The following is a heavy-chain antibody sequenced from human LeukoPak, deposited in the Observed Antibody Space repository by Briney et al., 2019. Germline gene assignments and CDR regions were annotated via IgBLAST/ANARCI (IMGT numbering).Heavy chain of an antibody. J-gene: IGHJ4*02. CDR3: AREKSPDYCSGASCYFDY. CDR2: IYYSGGT. D-gene: IGHD2-15*01. Sequence: SETLSLTCTVSGGSISSYYWSWIRQPPGKGLEWIGYIYYSGGTNYNPSLKSRVTISVDTSKNQFSLKLSSVTAADTAVYYCAREKSPDYCSGASCYFDYWGQGTLVTVSP. CDR1: GGSISSYY. V-gene: IGHV4-59*01.